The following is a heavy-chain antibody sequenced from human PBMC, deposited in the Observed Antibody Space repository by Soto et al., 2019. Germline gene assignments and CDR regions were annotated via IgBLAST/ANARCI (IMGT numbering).Heavy chain of an antibody. D-gene: IGHD3-22*01. Sequence: PGGSLRLSCAASGFTFSSYGRHWVRQAPGKGLECVAVISYDGSNKYYADSVKGRFTISRDNSKNTLYLQMNSLRAEDTAVYYCAKDLGYYYDSSGPNWFDPWGQGTLVTVSS. CDR3: AKDLGYYYDSSGPNWFDP. CDR1: GFTFSSYG. J-gene: IGHJ5*02. V-gene: IGHV3-30*18. CDR2: ISYDGSNK.